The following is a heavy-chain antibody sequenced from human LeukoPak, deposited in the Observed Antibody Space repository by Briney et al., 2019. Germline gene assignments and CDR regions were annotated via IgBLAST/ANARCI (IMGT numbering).Heavy chain of an antibody. D-gene: IGHD5-12*01. CDR1: GYTFTGNY. CDR2: INPNSGGT. V-gene: IGHV1-2*02. CDR3: ARVPRRGYEVNWFDP. Sequence: ASVKVSCKASGYTFTGNYMHWVRQAPGQGLEWMGWINPNSGGTNYAQKFQGRVTMTRDTSISTAYMELSRLRSDDTAVYYCARVPRRGYEVNWFDPWGQGTLVTVSS. J-gene: IGHJ5*02.